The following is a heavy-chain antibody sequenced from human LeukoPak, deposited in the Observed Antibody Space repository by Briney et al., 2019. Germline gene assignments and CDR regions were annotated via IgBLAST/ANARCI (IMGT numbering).Heavy chain of an antibody. V-gene: IGHV3-33*01. D-gene: IGHD6-19*01. CDR1: GFTFTSYA. CDR3: ARTYRRGWYYFDY. CDR2: VWYDGSNK. Sequence: GGSLRLSCSASGFTFTSYAMHWVRQAPGKGLEWVAVVWYDGSNKYYADSVKGRFTISRDNAKSTVYLQMHSLRAEDTAVYYCARTYRRGWYYFDYWGQGTLVTASS. J-gene: IGHJ4*02.